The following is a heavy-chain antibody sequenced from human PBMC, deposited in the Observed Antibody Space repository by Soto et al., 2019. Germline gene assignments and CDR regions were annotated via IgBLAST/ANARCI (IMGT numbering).Heavy chain of an antibody. D-gene: IGHD2-8*01. CDR1: GYTLTELS. J-gene: IGHJ6*02. CDR3: ATLGYCTNGVCSEDYYYGMDV. CDR2: FDPEDGET. V-gene: IGHV1-24*01. Sequence: ASVKVSCTVSGYTLTELSMHWVRQAPGKGLEWMGGFDPEDGETIYAQKFQGRVTMTEDTSTDTAYMELSSLRSEDTAVYYCATLGYCTNGVCSEDYYYGMDVWGQGTTVTVSS.